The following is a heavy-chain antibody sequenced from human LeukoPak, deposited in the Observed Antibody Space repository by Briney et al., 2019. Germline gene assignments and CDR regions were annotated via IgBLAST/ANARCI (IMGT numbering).Heavy chain of an antibody. D-gene: IGHD3-22*01. CDR3: AKDIADSSGYYYWGYFDY. J-gene: IGHJ4*02. CDR1: GFTFDDYA. CDR2: ISWNGGSI. V-gene: IGHV3-9*01. Sequence: PGGSLRLSCAASGFTFDDYAMHWVRQAPGKGLEWVSGISWNGGSIGYADSVKGRFTISGDNAKNSLYLQMNSLRAEDTALYYCAKDIADSSGYYYWGYFDYWGQGTLVTVSS.